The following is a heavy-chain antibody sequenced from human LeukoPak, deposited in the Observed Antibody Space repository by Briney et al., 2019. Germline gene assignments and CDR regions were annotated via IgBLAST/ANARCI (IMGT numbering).Heavy chain of an antibody. Sequence: SGTLSLTCTVSGGSISSSTSGWGWYWGWIRQPPGKGLEWIGSIYYSGSTYYNPSLKSRVTISVDTSKNQFSLKLSSVTAADTAVYYCAGTKNSSWYYYNILEDPGDYWGQGTLVTVSS. V-gene: IGHV4-39*07. J-gene: IGHJ4*02. CDR2: IYYSGST. CDR1: GGSISSSTSGWGWY. CDR3: AGTKNSSWYYYNILEDPGDY. D-gene: IGHD6-13*01.